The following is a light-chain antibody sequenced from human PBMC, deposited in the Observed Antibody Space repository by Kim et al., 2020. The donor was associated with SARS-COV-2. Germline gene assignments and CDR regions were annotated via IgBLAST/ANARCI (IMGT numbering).Light chain of an antibody. CDR3: CSYAGSYTLFV. CDR1: SSDVGVYTD. V-gene: IGLV2-11*01. Sequence: SVTISCTGTSSDVGVYTDDAWDQQHPGKAPKLMIYDVSKRPSGVPDRFSGSKSGNTASLTISGLQAEDEADYYCCSYAGSYTLFVFGTGTKVTVL. CDR2: DVS. J-gene: IGLJ1*01.